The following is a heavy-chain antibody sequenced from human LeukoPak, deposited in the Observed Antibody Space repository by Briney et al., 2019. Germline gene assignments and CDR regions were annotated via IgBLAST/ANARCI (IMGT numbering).Heavy chain of an antibody. Sequence: SETLSLTCTVSGGSISSSSYYWGWIRQPPGKGLEWIGSIYYSGSTYYNPSLKSRVTISVDTSKNQFSLKLSSVTAADTAVYYCARDLIGITMVRGAPRAFDIWGQGTMVTVSS. CDR3: ARDLIGITMVRGAPRAFDI. J-gene: IGHJ3*02. V-gene: IGHV4-39*07. D-gene: IGHD3-10*01. CDR2: IYYSGST. CDR1: GGSISSSSYY.